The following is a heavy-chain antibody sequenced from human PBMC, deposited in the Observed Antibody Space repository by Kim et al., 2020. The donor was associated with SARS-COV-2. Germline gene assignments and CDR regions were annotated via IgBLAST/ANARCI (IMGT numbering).Heavy chain of an antibody. CDR1: GYSFTSYW. CDR3: ARTLYYYDSSANQNYYYGMDV. D-gene: IGHD3-22*01. V-gene: IGHV5-51*01. J-gene: IGHJ6*02. Sequence: GESLKISCKGSGYSFTSYWIGWVRQMPGKGLEWMGIIYPGDSDTRYSPSFQGQVTISADKSISTAYLQWSSLKASDTAMYYCARTLYYYDSSANQNYYYGMDVWGQGTTVTVSS. CDR2: IYPGDSDT.